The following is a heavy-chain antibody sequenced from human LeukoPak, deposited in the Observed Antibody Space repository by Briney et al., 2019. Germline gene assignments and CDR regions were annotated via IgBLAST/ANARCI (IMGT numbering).Heavy chain of an antibody. CDR2: INPNSGGT. CDR1: GYTFTGYY. D-gene: IGHD1-26*01. Sequence: GASVKVSCKASGYTFTGYYMHWVRQAPGQGLEWMGWINPNSGGTNYAQKFQGRVTMTEDTSTDTAYMELSSLRSEDTAVYYCATYPAGRELPPPPYYYYYMDVWGKGTTVTVSS. J-gene: IGHJ6*03. V-gene: IGHV1-2*02. CDR3: ATYPAGRELPPPPYYYYYMDV.